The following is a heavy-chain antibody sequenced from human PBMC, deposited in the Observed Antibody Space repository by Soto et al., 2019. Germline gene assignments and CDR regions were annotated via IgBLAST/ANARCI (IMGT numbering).Heavy chain of an antibody. Sequence: VGSLRLSCAASGFTFSSYEMNWVRQAPGKGLEWVSYISSSGSTIYYADSVKGRFTISRDNAKNSLYLQMNSLRAEDTAVYYCASDFWSGYLLRAYYYYGMDVWGQGTTVTVSS. CDR1: GFTFSSYE. J-gene: IGHJ6*02. CDR2: ISSSGSTI. V-gene: IGHV3-48*03. CDR3: ASDFWSGYLLRAYYYYGMDV. D-gene: IGHD3-3*01.